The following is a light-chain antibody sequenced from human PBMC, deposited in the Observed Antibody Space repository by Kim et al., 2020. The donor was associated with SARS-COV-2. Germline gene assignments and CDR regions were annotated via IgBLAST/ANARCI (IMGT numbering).Light chain of an antibody. J-gene: IGLJ2*01. CDR1: HLGTKS. CDR2: DDS. V-gene: IGLV3-21*03. CDR3: QVLDNFSDQPI. Sequence: SYELSQPPSVSVAPGKTARIACGGSHLGTKSVHWYQQRPGQAPLLVVFDDSDRASGIPQRFSGSNSGNTATLTITRVEAGDEADYFCQVLDNFSDQPILGGGTQLTVL.